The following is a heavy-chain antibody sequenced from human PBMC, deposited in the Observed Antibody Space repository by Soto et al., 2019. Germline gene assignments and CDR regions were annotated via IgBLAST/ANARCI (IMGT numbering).Heavy chain of an antibody. CDR2: ISAYNGNT. D-gene: IGHD3-3*01. V-gene: IGHV1-18*01. J-gene: IGHJ6*02. CDR1: GYTFTSYG. Sequence: ASVTVSCQASGYTFTSYGISWVRQAPGQGLEWMGWISAYNGNTNYAQKLQGRVTMTTDTSTSTAYMELRSLRSDDTAVYYCARSPFYDFWSGYYPKYYYYYVMDVWGQGTTVTVSS. CDR3: ARSPFYDFWSGYYPKYYYYYVMDV.